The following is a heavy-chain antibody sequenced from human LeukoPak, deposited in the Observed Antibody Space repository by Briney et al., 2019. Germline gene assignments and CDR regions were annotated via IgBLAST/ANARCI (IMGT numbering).Heavy chain of an antibody. D-gene: IGHD3-9*01. CDR2: ICDSGST. CDR3: ARDTYDILTGYYTGQHP. Sequence: SETLSLTCTVYGVSISSFYWSWIRQPPGRGLEWIGYICDSGSTNYNPSLKSRVTISVDTSKNQFSLKLSSVTAADTAVYYCARDTYDILTGYYTGQHPWGQGTLVTVSS. CDR1: GVSISSFY. V-gene: IGHV4-59*01. J-gene: IGHJ5*02.